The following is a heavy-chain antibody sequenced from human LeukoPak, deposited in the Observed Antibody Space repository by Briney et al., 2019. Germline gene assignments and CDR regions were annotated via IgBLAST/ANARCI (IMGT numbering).Heavy chain of an antibody. Sequence: PGGSLRLSCAASGFTFSSYGMHWVRQAPGKGLEWVAVISYDGSNKYYADSVKGRFTISRDNSKNTLYLQMNSLRAEDTAVYYCAKTQGSGSYYKDWGQGTLVTVSS. CDR1: GFTFSSYG. V-gene: IGHV3-30*18. CDR2: ISYDGSNK. J-gene: IGHJ4*02. D-gene: IGHD3-10*01. CDR3: AKTQGSGSYYKD.